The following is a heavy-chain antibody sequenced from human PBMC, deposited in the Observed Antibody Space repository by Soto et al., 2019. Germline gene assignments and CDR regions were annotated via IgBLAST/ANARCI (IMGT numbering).Heavy chain of an antibody. D-gene: IGHD1-1*01. CDR1: GFTFSSYW. CDR2: INTDGNED. V-gene: IGHV3-7*01. J-gene: IGHJ4*02. CDR3: ARTGDGHHDFLDY. Sequence: VHLEESGGGLVQPGGSLRLSCAASGFTFSSYWMNWVRQAPGQGLEWVANINTDGNEDNLLDSVKGRFTISRDNAKNSHFLQMTRLRVDDTAVYDCARTGDGHHDFLDYWGQGALVSVSS.